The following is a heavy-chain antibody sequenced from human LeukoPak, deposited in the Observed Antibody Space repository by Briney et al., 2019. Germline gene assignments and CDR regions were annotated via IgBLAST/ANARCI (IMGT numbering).Heavy chain of an antibody. CDR3: ARVKQQQVVRYYFDY. V-gene: IGHV3-11*05. CDR2: MNPTTTYT. D-gene: IGHD6-13*01. J-gene: IGHJ4*02. CDR1: GFTVSDYY. Sequence: GGSLRLSCAASGFTVSDYYMTWSRQAPGKGLEWGSYMNPTTTYTDYADSVRGRFTFSRDNAKNSLYLQMTSLRAEDTAVYYCARVKQQQVVRYYFDYWGQGTLVTVSS.